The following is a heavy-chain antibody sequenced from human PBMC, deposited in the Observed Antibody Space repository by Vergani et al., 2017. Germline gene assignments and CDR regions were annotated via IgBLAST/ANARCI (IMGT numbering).Heavy chain of an antibody. CDR1: GGPISSGGYY. J-gene: IGHJ6*03. CDR2: IYYSGST. CDR3: ASIVRGSLGYYYYYMDV. D-gene: IGHD3-10*01. V-gene: IGHV4-31*03. Sequence: QVQLQESGPGLVKPSQTLSLTCTVSGGPISSGGYYWSWIRQHPGKGLEWIGYIYYSGSTYYNPALKRRVTISVDTAKNQFSLKLSSVTAADTAVYYCASIVRGSLGYYYYYMDVWGKGTTVTVSS.